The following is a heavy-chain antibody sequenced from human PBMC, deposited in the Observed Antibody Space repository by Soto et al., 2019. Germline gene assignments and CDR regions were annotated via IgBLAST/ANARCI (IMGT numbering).Heavy chain of an antibody. Sequence: PLVTLSLTCTVSGGSLTSYYWSWIRQPPGKGLEWIGFVYYTGIAKYNPSLKSRVTISVDTSKNQFSLKLTSVTAADTAIYYCARRIVSTERFDYWGQGTLVTVSS. V-gene: IGHV4-59*08. CDR1: GGSLTSYY. CDR3: ARRIVSTERFDY. D-gene: IGHD5-12*01. CDR2: VYYTGIA. J-gene: IGHJ4*02.